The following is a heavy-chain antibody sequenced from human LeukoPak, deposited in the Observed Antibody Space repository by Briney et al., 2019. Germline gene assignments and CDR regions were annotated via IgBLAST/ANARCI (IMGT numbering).Heavy chain of an antibody. CDR2: ISAYNGNT. CDR1: GYTFTSYG. CDR3: ARGIAAAGRGYYYYMDV. J-gene: IGHJ6*03. Sequence: GASVKVSCKASGYTFTSYGISWVRQAPGQGLEWMGWISAYNGNTNYAQKLQGRVTMTTDTSTSTAYMELRSLRSDDTAVYYCARGIAAAGRGYYYYMDVWGKGTTVTVSS. D-gene: IGHD6-13*01. V-gene: IGHV1-18*01.